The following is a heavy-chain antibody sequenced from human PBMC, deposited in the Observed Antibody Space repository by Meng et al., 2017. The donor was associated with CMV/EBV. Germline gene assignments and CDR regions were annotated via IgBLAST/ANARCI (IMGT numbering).Heavy chain of an antibody. Sequence: GGSLRLSCAASGFTFSDYYMSWIRQAPGKGLEWVSYISSSGSTIYYADSVKGRFTISRDNAKNSLYLQMNSLRAEDTAVYYCAGSDTTHGYSSSWYPFDYWGQGTLVTVSS. V-gene: IGHV3-11*04. J-gene: IGHJ4*02. D-gene: IGHD6-13*01. CDR2: ISSSGSTI. CDR3: AGSDTTHGYSSSWYPFDY. CDR1: GFTFSDYY.